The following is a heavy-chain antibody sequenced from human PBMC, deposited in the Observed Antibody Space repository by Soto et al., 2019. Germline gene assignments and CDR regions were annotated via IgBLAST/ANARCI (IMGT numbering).Heavy chain of an antibody. J-gene: IGHJ6*02. CDR2: MDPNSGST. CDR1: GYTFTSYD. D-gene: IGHD3-3*01. V-gene: IGHV1-8*01. CDR3: ARERKFDFWRKGLDV. Sequence: QAQLVQSGAEVKKPGASVKVSCKASGYTFTSYDINWVGQAPGQGLEWLGWMDPNSGSTGYAQNFQGRVTMTRNISINTAHMELSSLRSEDTAVYYCARERKFDFWRKGLDVWGQGTTVTVSS.